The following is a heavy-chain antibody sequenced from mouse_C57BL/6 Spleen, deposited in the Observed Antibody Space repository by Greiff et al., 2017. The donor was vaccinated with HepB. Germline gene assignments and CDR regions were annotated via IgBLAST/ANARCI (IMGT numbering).Heavy chain of an antibody. Sequence: DVHLVESGGDLVKPGGSLKLSCAASGFTFSSYGMSWVRQTPDKRLEWVATISSGGSYTYYPDSVKGRFTISRDNAKNTLYLQMSSLKSEDTAMYYCARQLDNNWRYYYAMDYWGQGTSVTVSS. J-gene: IGHJ4*01. D-gene: IGHD4-1*01. V-gene: IGHV5-6*01. CDR1: GFTFSSYG. CDR3: ARQLDNNWRYYYAMDY. CDR2: ISSGGSYT.